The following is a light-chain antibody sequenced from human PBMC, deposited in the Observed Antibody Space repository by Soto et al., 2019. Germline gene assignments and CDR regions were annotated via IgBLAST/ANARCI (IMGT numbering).Light chain of an antibody. CDR3: QQYTTWPPWT. Sequence: EIVMTQSPVTLSVCPGERATLSCSASQHVAPYLAWYQQQPGQAPRLLIYGASTTGTGIPARFSGSGSGTEFTLTISSLQSDDFAVYYCQQYTTWPPWTVRQGTKVDFK. CDR1: QHVAPY. J-gene: IGKJ1*01. CDR2: GAS. V-gene: IGKV3-15*01.